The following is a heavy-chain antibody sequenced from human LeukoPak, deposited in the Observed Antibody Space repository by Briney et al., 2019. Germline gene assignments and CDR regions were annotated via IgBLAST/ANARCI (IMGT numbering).Heavy chain of an antibody. CDR1: GGSFSGYY. CDR2: INHSGST. CDR3: ARQYPYYFDY. J-gene: IGHJ4*02. Sequence: PSETLSLTCAVYGGSFSGYYWSWIRQPPGKGLEWIGEINHSGSTNYNPSLKSRVTISVDTSKNQFSLKLSSVTAADTAVYYCARQYPYYFDYWGQGTLVTVSS. V-gene: IGHV4-34*01.